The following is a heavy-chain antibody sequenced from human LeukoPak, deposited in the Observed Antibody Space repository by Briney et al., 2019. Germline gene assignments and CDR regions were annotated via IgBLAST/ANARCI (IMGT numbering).Heavy chain of an antibody. D-gene: IGHD3-9*01. Sequence: GGSLRLSCAASGFTFSSYSMNWVRQAPGKGLEWVSSISSSSSYIYYADSVKGRFTISRDNAKNSLYLQMNSLRAEDTAVYYCARTGGYFDWFEGVENWFDPWGQGTLVTVSS. V-gene: IGHV3-21*01. J-gene: IGHJ5*02. CDR3: ARTGGYFDWFEGVENWFDP. CDR1: GFTFSSYS. CDR2: ISSSSSYI.